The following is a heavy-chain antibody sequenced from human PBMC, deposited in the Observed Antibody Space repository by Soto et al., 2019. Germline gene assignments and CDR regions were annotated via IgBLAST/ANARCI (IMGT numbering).Heavy chain of an antibody. V-gene: IGHV4-34*01. J-gene: IGHJ6*03. CDR3: AGYSNHYYYYYMEV. CDR2: INHSGST. CDR1: GGSFSGYY. D-gene: IGHD4-4*01. Sequence: SETLSLTCAVYGGSFSGYYWSWIRQPPGKGLEWIGEINHSGSTNYNPSLKSRVTISVDTSKNQFSLKLSSVTAADTAVYYCAGYSNHYYYYYMEVWGKGTTVTVSS.